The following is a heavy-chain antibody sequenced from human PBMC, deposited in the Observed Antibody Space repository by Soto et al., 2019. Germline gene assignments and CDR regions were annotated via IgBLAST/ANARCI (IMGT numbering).Heavy chain of an antibody. J-gene: IGHJ4*02. V-gene: IGHV4-34*01. CDR1: GGSFSGYY. CDR2: INHSGST. Sequence: QSQTLSLTCAVYGGSFSGYYWSWIRQPPGKGLEWIGEINHSGSTNYNPSLKSRVTISVDTSKNQFSLKLSSVTAADTAVYYCARASLKYRYSSSSARYFDYWGQGTLVTVSS. D-gene: IGHD6-6*01. CDR3: ARASLKYRYSSSSARYFDY.